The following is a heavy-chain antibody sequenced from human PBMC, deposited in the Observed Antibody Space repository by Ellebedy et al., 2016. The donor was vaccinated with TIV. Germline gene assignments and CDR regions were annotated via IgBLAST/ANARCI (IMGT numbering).Heavy chain of an antibody. CDR3: ARGKDALDI. Sequence: GGSLRLXXQASGFTFSSFWMHWVRQGPGKGLVWVSRVSYDGGSTSYMDSVKGRFTISRDNAKNTLYLQMKSLRVEDTAVYYCARGKDALDIWGRGTVVTVSS. J-gene: IGHJ3*02. V-gene: IGHV3-74*01. CDR1: GFTFSSFW. CDR2: VSYDGGST.